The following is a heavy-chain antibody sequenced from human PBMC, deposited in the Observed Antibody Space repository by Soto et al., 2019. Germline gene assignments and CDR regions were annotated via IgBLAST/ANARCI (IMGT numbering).Heavy chain of an antibody. CDR3: AKDVCSSGCYYFDY. V-gene: IGHV3-23*01. D-gene: IGHD6-19*01. Sequence: PGGSLRLSCAASGFTFSSYAMSWVRQAPGKGLEWVSAISGSGGSTYYADSVKGRFTISRDDSKNTLYLQMNSLRAEDTAVYYCAKDVCSSGCYYFDYWGQGTLVTVSS. CDR2: ISGSGGST. J-gene: IGHJ4*02. CDR1: GFTFSSYA.